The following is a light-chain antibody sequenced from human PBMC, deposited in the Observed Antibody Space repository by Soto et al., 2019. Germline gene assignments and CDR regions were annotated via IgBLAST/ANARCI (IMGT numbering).Light chain of an antibody. CDR1: TSNIENKD. CDR3: GTWDSSLTAAVV. V-gene: IGLV1-51*01. J-gene: IGLJ2*01. CDR2: DNN. Sequence: QSVLTQPPSVSAAPGQTVTISCSGSTSNIENKDVSWYQQLPGTAPKLLIYDNNKRPSGIPARFCGFKSGTSATLGITGFQTGDEAIYYCGTWDSSLTAAVVFGGGTKVTVL.